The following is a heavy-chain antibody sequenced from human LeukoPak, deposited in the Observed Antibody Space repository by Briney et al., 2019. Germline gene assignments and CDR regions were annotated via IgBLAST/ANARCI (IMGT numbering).Heavy chain of an antibody. J-gene: IGHJ4*02. CDR1: GFTFSSYA. CDR2: ITSDGSRR. CDR3: AREGGASRGYSYGH. D-gene: IGHD5-18*01. V-gene: IGHV3-30*04. Sequence: AGRSLRLSCAASGFTFSSYAMHWVRQAPPKGLEWVAIITSDGSRRNYADSVKGRFTMSRDNSKNTLYLQMNSLRAEDTAVYYCAREGGASRGYSYGHWGQGTLVTVSS.